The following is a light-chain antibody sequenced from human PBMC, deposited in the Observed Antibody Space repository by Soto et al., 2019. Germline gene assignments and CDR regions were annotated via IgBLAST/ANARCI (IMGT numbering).Light chain of an antibody. J-gene: IGLJ1*01. CDR3: NSYTSSSTFV. V-gene: IGLV2-14*01. Sequence: QSVLTQPASVSGSHGQSITISCTGTSHDVGGYNYVSWYQHHPGKVPKLLIYEVTNRPSGVSDRFSGSKSGNTASLTISGLQAEDEADYYCNSYTSSSTFVFGTGTKLTVL. CDR2: EVT. CDR1: SHDVGGYNY.